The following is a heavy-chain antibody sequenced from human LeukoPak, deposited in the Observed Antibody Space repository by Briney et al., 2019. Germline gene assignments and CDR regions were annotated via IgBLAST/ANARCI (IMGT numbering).Heavy chain of an antibody. J-gene: IGHJ4*02. CDR3: ARNPGYCSGGSCYFDY. CDR2: IYPGDSDT. Sequence: GESLKISCKDSGYSFTSYWIGWVRQMPGKGLEWMGIIYPGDSDTRYSPSFQGQVTISADKSISTAYLQWSSLKASDTAMYYCARNPGYCSGGSCYFDYWGQGTLVTVSS. CDR1: GYSFTSYW. D-gene: IGHD2-15*01. V-gene: IGHV5-51*01.